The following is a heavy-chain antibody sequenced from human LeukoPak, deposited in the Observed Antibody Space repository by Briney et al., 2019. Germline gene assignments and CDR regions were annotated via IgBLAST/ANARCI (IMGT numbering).Heavy chain of an antibody. CDR3: ARQYGDYGWFAP. V-gene: IGHV4-38-2*02. CDR2: IYHSGNT. Sequence: TSETLSLTCIVSGFSISSGYFWAWIRQPSEKGLEWIGSIYHSGNTYYNPSLKSRTTISVDTSKNQFSLKLSSVTAADTAVYYCARQYGDYGWFAPWGRGTLVTVSS. D-gene: IGHD4-17*01. CDR1: GFSISSGYF. J-gene: IGHJ5*02.